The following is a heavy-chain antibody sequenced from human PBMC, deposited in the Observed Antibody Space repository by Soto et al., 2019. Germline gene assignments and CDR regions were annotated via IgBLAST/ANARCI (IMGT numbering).Heavy chain of an antibody. CDR1: DGSFTGFH. CDR3: ARGVPFGHYSMDV. CDR2: IKHSGST. J-gene: IGHJ6*02. Sequence: PSATLALTCAVYDGSFTGFHWTWIRRPPGKGLEWIGEIKHSGSTNYNPSLTRRVTISVDTSKNQFSLKLNSVTAADTAVYYCARGVPFGHYSMDVWGQGTTVTVSS. V-gene: IGHV4-34*01. D-gene: IGHD3-3*01.